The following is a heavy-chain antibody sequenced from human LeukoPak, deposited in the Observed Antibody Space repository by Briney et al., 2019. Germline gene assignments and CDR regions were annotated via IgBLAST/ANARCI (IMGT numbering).Heavy chain of an antibody. Sequence: GGSLRLSCAASGFAFSTYSMNWVRQAPGKGLEWISYITMTGSVIQYSDSVKGRFTTSRDNAKNSLYLQMNSLRAEDTAVYYCARGGWSRGWFDPWGQGTLVTVSS. CDR3: ARGGWSRGWFDP. J-gene: IGHJ5*02. CDR1: GFAFSTYS. V-gene: IGHV3-48*01. D-gene: IGHD6-19*01. CDR2: ITMTGSVI.